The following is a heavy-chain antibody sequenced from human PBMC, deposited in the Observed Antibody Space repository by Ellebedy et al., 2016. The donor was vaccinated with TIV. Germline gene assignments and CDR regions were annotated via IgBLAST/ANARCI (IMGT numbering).Heavy chain of an antibody. V-gene: IGHV1-69*13. J-gene: IGHJ5*02. CDR2: IIPIFGTA. CDR3: ARDSLRAPDGSGTYNNWLDP. Sequence: ASVKVSXXASGGTFSSYAISWVRKAPGQGLEWMGGIIPIFGTANYAQKFQGRVTITADESTSTAYMELSSLRSEDTAVYYCARDSLRAPDGSGTYNNWLDPWGQGTLVTVSS. CDR1: GGTFSSYA. D-gene: IGHD3-10*01.